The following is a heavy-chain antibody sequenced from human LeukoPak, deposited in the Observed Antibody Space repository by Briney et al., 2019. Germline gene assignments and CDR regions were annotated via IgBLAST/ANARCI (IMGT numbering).Heavy chain of an antibody. J-gene: IGHJ6*03. V-gene: IGHV4-59*01. CDR3: ARAGSFGVVPHYNYYYYMDV. D-gene: IGHD3-3*01. CDR2: IYYSGST. CDR1: GGSISSYY. Sequence: SETLSLTCTVSGGSISSYYWSWIRQPPGKGLEWIGYIYYSGSTNYNPSLKSRVTISVDTSKNQFSLKLSSVTAADTAVYYCARAGSFGVVPHYNYYYYMDVWGKGTTVTVS.